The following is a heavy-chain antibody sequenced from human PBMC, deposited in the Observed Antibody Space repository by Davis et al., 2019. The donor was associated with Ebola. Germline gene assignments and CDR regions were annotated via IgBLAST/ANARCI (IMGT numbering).Heavy chain of an antibody. V-gene: IGHV4-59*08. Sequence: MPSETLSPTCTVPGASITSVYWRWNRQPAGMGLEWSGHIGYSGNTYYNPSLKGRVTISLDGPKNQISLKLTSVTAADTAVYYCARHGAGVRPLESWGQGTLVTVSS. D-gene: IGHD2-21*01. CDR3: ARHGAGVRPLES. J-gene: IGHJ1*01. CDR1: GASITSVY. CDR2: IGYSGNT.